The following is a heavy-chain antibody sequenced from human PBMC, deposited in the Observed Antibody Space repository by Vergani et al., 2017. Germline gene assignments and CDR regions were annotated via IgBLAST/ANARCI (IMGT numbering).Heavy chain of an antibody. V-gene: IGHV3-9*01. CDR3: AKERGFCNDYGDPSLEY. D-gene: IGHD4-17*01. CDR1: GFNMSNYW. CDR2: ISWNSGSI. J-gene: IGHJ4*02. Sequence: EVQLAESGGGLVQPGGSLRLSCEVSGFNMSNYWMSWVRQAPGKGLEWVSGISWNSGSIGYADSVKGRFTISRDNAKNSLYLQMTSLKTEDTALYYCAKERGFCNDYGDPSLEYWGQGTLVTVSS.